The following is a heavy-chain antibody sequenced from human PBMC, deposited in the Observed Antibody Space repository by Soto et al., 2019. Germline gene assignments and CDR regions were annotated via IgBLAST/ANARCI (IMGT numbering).Heavy chain of an antibody. D-gene: IGHD2-21*01. V-gene: IGHV1-18*04. CDR1: GYTFTSYG. CDR2: ISAYNGNT. J-gene: IGHJ3*02. Sequence: VASVKVSCKASGYTFTSYGIIWVRQAPGQGLEWMGWISAYNGNTNYAQKLQGRVTMTTDTSTSTAYMELRSLRSDDTAVYYCATSIQGMRAFDIWGQGTMVTVSS. CDR3: ATSIQGMRAFDI.